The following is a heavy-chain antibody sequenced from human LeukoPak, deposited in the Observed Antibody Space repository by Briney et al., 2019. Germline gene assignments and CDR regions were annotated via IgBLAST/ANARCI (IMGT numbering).Heavy chain of an antibody. CDR2: INTDGSST. CDR3: AKDLGPLTYYYDSSGYSGAFDS. D-gene: IGHD3-22*01. Sequence: PGGSLRLSCAAAGFTFSSYWMHWVRQAPGKGLVRVSCINTDGSSTSYADSVKGRFTISRDNAKNTLYLQMNSLRAEDMAFYYCAKDLGPLTYYYDSSGYSGAFDSWGQGTLVTVSS. J-gene: IGHJ4*02. CDR1: GFTFSSYW. V-gene: IGHV3-74*01.